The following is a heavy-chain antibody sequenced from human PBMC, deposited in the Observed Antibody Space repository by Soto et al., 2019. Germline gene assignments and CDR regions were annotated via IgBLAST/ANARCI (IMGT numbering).Heavy chain of an antibody. V-gene: IGHV1-69*13. CDR3: ARGYCSGGNCYSGMDV. D-gene: IGHD2-15*01. CDR2: IIPISGTT. Sequence: ASVKVSCKASGGTFSTHAIIWVRQAPGHGLEWMGGIIPISGTTYYTQKFQGRVTITADEPTSTAFMELSSLKSEDTAVFYCARGYCSGGNCYSGMDVWGQGTMGTVSS. CDR1: GGTFSTHA. J-gene: IGHJ6*02.